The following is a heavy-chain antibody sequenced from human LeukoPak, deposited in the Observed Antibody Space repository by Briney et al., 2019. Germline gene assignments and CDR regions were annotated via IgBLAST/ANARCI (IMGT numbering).Heavy chain of an antibody. Sequence: ASVKVSCKASGGTFSSYAMSWVRQAPGKGLEWVSAISGSGGSTYYADSVKGRFTISRDNSKNTLYLQMNSLRAEDTAVYYCAKDPDSSGYYPEYYFDYWGQGTLVTVSS. J-gene: IGHJ4*02. CDR3: AKDPDSSGYYPEYYFDY. CDR1: GGTFSSYA. V-gene: IGHV3-23*01. CDR2: ISGSGGST. D-gene: IGHD3-22*01.